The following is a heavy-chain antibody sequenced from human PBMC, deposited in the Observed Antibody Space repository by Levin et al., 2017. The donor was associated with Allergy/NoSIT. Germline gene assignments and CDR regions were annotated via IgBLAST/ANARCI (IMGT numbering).Heavy chain of an antibody. J-gene: IGHJ6*02. Sequence: PGGSLRLSCAASGFTFSSYAMTWVRQAPGKGLEWVSAISGSGDSTYYADSVKGRFTISRDNSKNTLYLQMNSLRAEDTAVYYCAKVAAVAGIRDYYYYGMDVWGQGTTVTVSS. D-gene: IGHD6-19*01. CDR3: AKVAAVAGIRDYYYYGMDV. CDR1: GFTFSSYA. CDR2: ISGSGDST. V-gene: IGHV3-23*01.